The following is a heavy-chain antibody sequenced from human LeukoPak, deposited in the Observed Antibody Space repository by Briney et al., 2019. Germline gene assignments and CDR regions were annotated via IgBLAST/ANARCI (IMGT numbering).Heavy chain of an antibody. D-gene: IGHD3-9*01. Sequence: LPGGSLRLSCAASGFIFSSYGMHWVRQAPGKGLEWVAVIWYDGSNKYYADSVKGRFTISRDNSKNTLYLQMNSLRAEDTAVYYCARDAGRYFDWLGYWGQGTLVTVSS. J-gene: IGHJ4*02. CDR1: GFIFSSYG. CDR3: ARDAGRYFDWLGY. V-gene: IGHV3-33*01. CDR2: IWYDGSNK.